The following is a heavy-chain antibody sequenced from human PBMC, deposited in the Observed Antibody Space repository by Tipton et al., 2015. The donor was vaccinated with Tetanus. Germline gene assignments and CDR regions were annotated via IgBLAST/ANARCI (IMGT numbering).Heavy chain of an antibody. CDR3: ARDRVDSRPPPLVGDDAFDI. CDR1: GYTFTSYD. V-gene: IGHV1-8*01. Sequence: QSGAEVKKPGASVKVSCKASGYTFTSYDINWVRQATGQGLEWMGWMNPNSGNTGYAQKFQGRVTITADESTSTAYMELSSLRSGDPAVYYCARDRVDSRPPPLVGDDAFDIWGQGTMVTVSS. D-gene: IGHD3-16*01. J-gene: IGHJ3*02. CDR2: MNPNSGNT.